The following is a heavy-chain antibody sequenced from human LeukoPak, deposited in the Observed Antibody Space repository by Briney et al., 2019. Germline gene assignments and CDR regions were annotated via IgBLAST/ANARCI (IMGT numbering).Heavy chain of an antibody. D-gene: IGHD5-18*01. V-gene: IGHV1-2*06. CDR3: AVYSYAIDY. Sequence: ASVKVSRKASGYTFTGYYMHWVRQAPGQGLEWMGRINPTSGGTNYAQKFQGRVTMTRDTSISTAYMELSRLRSDDTAVYYCAVYSYAIDYWGQGTLVTVSS. J-gene: IGHJ4*02. CDR1: GYTFTGYY. CDR2: INPTSGGT.